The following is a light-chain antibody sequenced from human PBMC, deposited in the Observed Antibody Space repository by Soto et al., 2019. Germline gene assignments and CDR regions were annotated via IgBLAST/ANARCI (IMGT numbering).Light chain of an antibody. Sequence: QSVLTQPPSASGTPGQRVTISCSGSSSNIGSNIVNWYQQLPGTAPTLLIYSNDQRPSGVPDRFSGSKSGTSASLVISGLQSEDEADYHCAAWDDSLNGVIFGGGTKLTVL. CDR2: SND. CDR1: SSNIGSNI. J-gene: IGLJ2*01. V-gene: IGLV1-44*01. CDR3: AAWDDSLNGVI.